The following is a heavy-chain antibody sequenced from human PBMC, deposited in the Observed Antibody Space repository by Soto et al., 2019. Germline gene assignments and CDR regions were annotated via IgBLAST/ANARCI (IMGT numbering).Heavy chain of an antibody. V-gene: IGHV1-69*02. CDR2: VNPILSLS. CDR1: GDTFSFYS. J-gene: IGHJ4*02. CDR3: ATSYGSGYRAFDY. Sequence: QVQLVQSGAEVKRPGSSVKVSCKASGDTFSFYSINWVRQAPGLGLEWMGRVNPILSLSNYAQRFQGRVTMTADKSTSTAHIVISSLRSEDTAIYYCATSYGSGYRAFDYWGQGAQVIVSS. D-gene: IGHD3-10*01.